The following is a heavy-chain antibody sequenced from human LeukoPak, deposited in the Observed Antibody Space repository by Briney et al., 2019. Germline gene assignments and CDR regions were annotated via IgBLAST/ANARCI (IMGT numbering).Heavy chain of an antibody. V-gene: IGHV3-11*01. D-gene: IGHD3-10*01. J-gene: IGHJ4*02. CDR2: ISSSGSTI. Sequence: GGSLILSCAGSGFTSSDYYMSWIRQAPGKGLEWVSYISSSGSTIYYADSVKGRFTISGDNAKNSLYLQMNSLRAEDTAMYYCASTPQYYYASGSYPFDYWGQGTLVTVSS. CDR3: ASTPQYYYASGSYPFDY. CDR1: GFTSSDYY.